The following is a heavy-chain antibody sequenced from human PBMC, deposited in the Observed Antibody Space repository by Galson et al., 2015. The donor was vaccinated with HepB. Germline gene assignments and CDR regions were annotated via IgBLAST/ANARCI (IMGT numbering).Heavy chain of an antibody. J-gene: IGHJ4*02. CDR2: ISYDGSNK. V-gene: IGHV3-30-3*01. Sequence: SLRLSCAASGFTFSSYAMHWVRQAPGKGLEWVAVISYDGSNKYYADSVKGRFTISRDNSKNTLYLQMNSLRAEDTAVYYCARARPLVPLAAAGTFFEYWGQGTLVTVSS. CDR3: ARARPLVPLAAAGTFFEY. CDR1: GFTFSSYA. D-gene: IGHD6-13*01.